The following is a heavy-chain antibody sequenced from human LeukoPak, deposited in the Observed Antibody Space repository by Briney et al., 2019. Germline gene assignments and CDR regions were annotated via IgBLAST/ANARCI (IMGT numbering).Heavy chain of an antibody. CDR1: GYTFTSYG. CDR3: AKDQACSSTSCLYYFDY. Sequence: ASVKASCKASGYTFTSYGISWVRQAPGQGLEWMGWISAYNGNTNYAQKLQGRVTMTTDTSTSTAYMELRSLRSDDTAVYYCAKDQACSSTSCLYYFDYWGQGTLVTVSS. J-gene: IGHJ4*02. CDR2: ISAYNGNT. D-gene: IGHD2-2*01. V-gene: IGHV1-18*01.